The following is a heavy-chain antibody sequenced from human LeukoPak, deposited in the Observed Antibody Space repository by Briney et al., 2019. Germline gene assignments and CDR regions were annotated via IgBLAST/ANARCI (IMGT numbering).Heavy chain of an antibody. CDR2: ISSSGSTI. CDR1: GFTFSSYE. CDR3: ARDPDGSNTPFGGVDY. Sequence: TGGSLRLSCAASGFTFSSYEMNWVRQAPGKGLEWVSYISSSGSTIYYADSVKGRFTISRDNAKNSLYLQMNSLRAEDTAVYYCARDPDGSNTPFGGVDYWGQGTLVTVSS. D-gene: IGHD6-13*01. J-gene: IGHJ4*02. V-gene: IGHV3-48*03.